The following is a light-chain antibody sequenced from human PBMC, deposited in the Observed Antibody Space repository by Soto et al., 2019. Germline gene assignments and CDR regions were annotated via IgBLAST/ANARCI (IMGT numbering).Light chain of an antibody. CDR2: EVS. Sequence: QSALTQPASVSGSPGQSITISCTGTSSDVGGYDYVSWYQQYPGKAPKLIIFEVSNRPSGVSNRFSGSKSGNTASLTISGLQAEDEADYYCSSFTSRSTLIFGGGTKLTVL. V-gene: IGLV2-14*01. CDR1: SSDVGGYDY. CDR3: SSFTSRSTLI. J-gene: IGLJ2*01.